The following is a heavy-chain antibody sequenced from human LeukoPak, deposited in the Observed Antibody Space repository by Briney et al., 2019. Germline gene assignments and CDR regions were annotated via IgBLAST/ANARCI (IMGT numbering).Heavy chain of an antibody. CDR1: GFTFDDYA. V-gene: IGHV3-43*02. J-gene: IGHJ4*02. D-gene: IGHD3-3*01. Sequence: SGGSLRLSCAASGFTFDDYAMHWVRQAPGTGLEWVSLISGDGGSTYYADSVKGRFTISRGNSKNSLYLQMNSLRTEDTALYYCAKDRPPYYDFWSGYYHIGRSFDYWGREPWSPSPQ. CDR3: AKDRPPYYDFWSGYYHIGRSFDY. CDR2: ISGDGGST.